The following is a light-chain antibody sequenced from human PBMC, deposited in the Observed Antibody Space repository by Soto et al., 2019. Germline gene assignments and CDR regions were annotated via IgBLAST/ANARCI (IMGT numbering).Light chain of an antibody. Sequence: EIVLTQSPATLSLSPRERATLSCRASPSVSSYLDWYQQKPGQAPRLLIYDAFNRATGIPARFGGSGSGTDFTLTISSLEPEDFAVYYCQQRSNCPFTFGPGTKVDIK. CDR3: QQRSNCPFT. CDR1: PSVSSY. CDR2: DAF. J-gene: IGKJ3*01. V-gene: IGKV3-11*01.